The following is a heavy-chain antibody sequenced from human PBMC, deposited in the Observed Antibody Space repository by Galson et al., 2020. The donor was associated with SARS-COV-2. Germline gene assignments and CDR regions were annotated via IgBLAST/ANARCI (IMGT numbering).Heavy chain of an antibody. CDR2: IYFLGST. CDR1: GGSISPYY. CDR3: ARGRSIKALSWFDP. D-gene: IGHD3-10*01. V-gene: IGHV4-59*01. J-gene: IGHJ5*02. Sequence: SETLSLTCSVSGGSISPYYWSWIRQAPGKGPEWIGKIYFLGSTTYNPSLKSRVTISLDTSKNQFSLKLTSVTAADTAVYYCARGRSIKALSWFDPWGQGILVTVSS.